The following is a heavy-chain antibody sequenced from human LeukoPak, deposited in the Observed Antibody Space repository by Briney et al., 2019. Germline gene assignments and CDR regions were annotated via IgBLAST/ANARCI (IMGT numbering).Heavy chain of an antibody. D-gene: IGHD3-10*01. CDR2: ISGSSDST. Sequence: GGSLRLSCAASGFTFSRYAMSWVRQAPGKGLEWVSVISGSSDSTYYADSVKGRFTISRDNSKNTLYLQMNRLRVEDTAVYYCAKVAYYFGSGSYYKSPLDYWGQGTLVTVSP. CDR3: AKVAYYFGSGSYYKSPLDY. V-gene: IGHV3-23*01. J-gene: IGHJ4*02. CDR1: GFTFSRYA.